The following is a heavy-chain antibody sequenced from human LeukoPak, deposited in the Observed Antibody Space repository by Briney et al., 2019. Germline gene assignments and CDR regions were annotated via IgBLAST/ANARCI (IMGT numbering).Heavy chain of an antibody. CDR3: ARSGGGNDVLDY. D-gene: IGHD4-23*01. Sequence: SVKVSCKASGGTFSSYAISWVRQAPGQGLEWMGGIIPIFGTANYAQKFQGRVTITTDESTSTAYMELSSLRSEDTAVYYCARSGGGNDVLDYWGQGTLVTVSS. CDR2: IIPIFGTA. V-gene: IGHV1-69*05. CDR1: GGTFSSYA. J-gene: IGHJ4*02.